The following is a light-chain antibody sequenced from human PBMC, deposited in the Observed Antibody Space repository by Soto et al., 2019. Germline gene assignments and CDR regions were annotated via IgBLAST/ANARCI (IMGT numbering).Light chain of an antibody. CDR1: QSITNR. J-gene: IGKJ1*01. CDR3: QHYGGMWT. V-gene: IGKV1-5*01. Sequence: DIQMTQSPSTLSAYVGDRVTMTCRASQSITNRLAWYQQKPGKAPKVLIYDASNLESGVPSRFSGRGFGTEFILTISSLQPDDFAMYWCQHYGGMWTFGQGTKVDIK. CDR2: DAS.